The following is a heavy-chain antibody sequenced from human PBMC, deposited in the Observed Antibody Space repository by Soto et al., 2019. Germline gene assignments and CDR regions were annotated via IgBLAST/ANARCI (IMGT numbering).Heavy chain of an antibody. CDR3: ARLQGGTGDLDY. CDR1: VDSVSSNSAT. J-gene: IGHJ4*02. CDR2: AYYRSNWHN. D-gene: IGHD2-21*02. V-gene: IGHV6-1*01. Sequence: SHPLSLTCAISVDSVSSNSATWHWIMQSPSRGLEWLGRAYYRSNWHNDYAVSVKSRITINPDTSKNQFSLQLNSVTPEDTAVYYCARLQGGTGDLDYWGQGTLVTVSS.